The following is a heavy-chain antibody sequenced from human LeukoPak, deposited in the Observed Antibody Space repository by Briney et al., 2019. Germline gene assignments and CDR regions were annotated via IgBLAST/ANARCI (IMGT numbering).Heavy chain of an antibody. Sequence: GGSLRLSCAASGFTVSSNYMSWVRQAPGKGLEWVSVIYAGGKTRYADSVKGRFTISRDTSKNTLYLQMNSLRAEDTAVYYCARDQYFYGSGSYPSDYWGQGTLVTVSS. CDR1: GFTVSSNY. CDR2: IYAGGKT. CDR3: ARDQYFYGSGSYPSDY. D-gene: IGHD3-10*01. J-gene: IGHJ4*02. V-gene: IGHV3-53*01.